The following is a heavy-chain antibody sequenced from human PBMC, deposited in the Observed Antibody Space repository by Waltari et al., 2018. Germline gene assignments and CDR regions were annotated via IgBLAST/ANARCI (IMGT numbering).Heavy chain of an antibody. J-gene: IGHJ4*02. CDR3: AKERLTVATESFDS. D-gene: IGHD4-17*01. CDR2: IYTSGDT. Sequence: QVHLQQSGAGLLRPSQTLSLTCTVYGGSINSEFYYWNWIRQPAGKGLEWIGRIYTSGDTNYNPSLKTRVSISVDTSRNQFSLKLTSVTAADTAVYFCAKERLTVATESFDSWGQGTLVTVSS. CDR1: GGSINSEFYY. V-gene: IGHV4-61*02.